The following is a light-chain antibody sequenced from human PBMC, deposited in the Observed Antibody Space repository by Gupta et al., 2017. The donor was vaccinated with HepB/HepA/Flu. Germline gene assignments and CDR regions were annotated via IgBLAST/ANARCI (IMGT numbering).Light chain of an antibody. CDR1: QSVSSSY. CDR3: HQYGSSPWT. V-gene: IGKV3-20*01. J-gene: IGKJ1*01. CDR2: DAS. Sequence: EIVLTQSPGTLSLSPGERATLSCRASQSVSSSYVAWYQQKPGQAPRLLIYDASSRATGIPDRFSGSGSGTDFTLTISRLEPEDSAVYHCHQYGSSPWTFGQGTKVEI.